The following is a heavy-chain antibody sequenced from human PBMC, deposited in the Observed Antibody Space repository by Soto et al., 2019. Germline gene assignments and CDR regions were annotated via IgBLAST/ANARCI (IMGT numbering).Heavy chain of an antibody. V-gene: IGHV3-30*18. CDR3: AKRAHYYDSSGYYFDY. CDR2: ISYDGSNK. D-gene: IGHD3-22*01. Sequence: GGSLRLSCAASGFTFSSYGMHWVRQAPGKGLEWVAVISYDGSNKYYADSVKGRFIISRDNSKNTLYLQMNSLRAEDTAVYYCAKRAHYYDSSGYYFDYWGQGTLVTVSS. CDR1: GFTFSSYG. J-gene: IGHJ4*02.